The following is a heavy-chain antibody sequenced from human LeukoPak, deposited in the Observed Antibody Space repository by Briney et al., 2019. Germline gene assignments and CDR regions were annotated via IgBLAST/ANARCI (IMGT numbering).Heavy chain of an antibody. V-gene: IGHV4-34*01. Sequence: SETLSLTYAVYGGSFSGYYWSWIRQPPGKGLEWIGEINHSGSTNYNPSLKSRVTISVDTSKNQFSLKLSSVTAADTAVYYCARGHSYYDYVWGSYPFDYWGQGTLVTVSS. D-gene: IGHD3-16*02. CDR1: GGSFSGYY. J-gene: IGHJ4*02. CDR2: INHSGST. CDR3: ARGHSYYDYVWGSYPFDY.